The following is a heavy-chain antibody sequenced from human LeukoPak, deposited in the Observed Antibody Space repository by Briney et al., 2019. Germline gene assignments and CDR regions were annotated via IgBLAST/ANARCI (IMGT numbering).Heavy chain of an antibody. V-gene: IGHV1-18*01. CDR1: GYTFTSYG. D-gene: IGHD2-2*01. CDR2: ISAYNGNT. Sequence: GASVKVSCKASGYTFTSYGISWVRQAPGQGLEWMGWISAYNGNTNYAQKLQGRVTMTTDTSTSTAYMELRSLRSDDTAVYYCARGLYCSSASCYFHYFDYWGQGTLVTVSS. CDR3: ARGLYCSSASCYFHYFDY. J-gene: IGHJ4*02.